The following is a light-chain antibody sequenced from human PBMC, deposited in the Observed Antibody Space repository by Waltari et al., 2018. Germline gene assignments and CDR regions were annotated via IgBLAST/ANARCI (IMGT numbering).Light chain of an antibody. V-gene: IGLV2-14*01. CDR3: SSYAGNDLVI. CDR1: YSDMGSYKY. CDR2: EVT. Sequence: QSALTQPASVSGSPGQSITISCTGTYSDMGSYKYVSWYQQHPGKAPTLMIYEVTNRPSGLSNRFSGSKSGNTASLTITELQAEDEADYYCSSYAGNDLVIFGGGTKLTVL. J-gene: IGLJ2*01.